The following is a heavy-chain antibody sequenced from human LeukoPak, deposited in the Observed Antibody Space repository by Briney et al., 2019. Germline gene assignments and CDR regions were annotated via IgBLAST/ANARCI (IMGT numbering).Heavy chain of an antibody. D-gene: IGHD6-13*01. Sequence: GGSLRLSCAASGFTFSSYGMHWVRQAPGKGLEWVALISYDGSVEKNAASVKGRFTISRDNSKNTLYLQMNSLRTEDTAVYYCARALGSSWDSSLDSWGQGTLVPVSS. V-gene: IGHV3-30*03. J-gene: IGHJ4*02. CDR1: GFTFSSYG. CDR3: ARALGSSWDSSLDS. CDR2: ISYDGSVE.